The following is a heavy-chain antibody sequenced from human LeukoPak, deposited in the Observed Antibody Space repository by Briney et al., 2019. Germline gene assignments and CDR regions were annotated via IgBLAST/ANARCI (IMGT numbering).Heavy chain of an antibody. V-gene: IGHV4-34*01. CDR1: GGSFSGYY. Sequence: PSETLSLTCAVYGGSFSGYYWSWIRQPPGKGLEWIGEINHSGSTNYNPSLKSRVTISVDTSKNQFSLKLSSVTAADTAVYYCARGREAPLRFLEWFRTYYFDYWGQGTLVTVSS. CDR3: ARGREAPLRFLEWFRTYYFDY. J-gene: IGHJ4*02. CDR2: INHSGST. D-gene: IGHD3-3*01.